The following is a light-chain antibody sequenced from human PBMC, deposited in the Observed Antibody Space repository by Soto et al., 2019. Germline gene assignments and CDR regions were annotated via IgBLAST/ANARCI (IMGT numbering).Light chain of an antibody. CDR3: LQHRSYPWT. CDR1: QGISND. J-gene: IGKJ1*01. Sequence: DIRMTQSPSSLSASIGDRVTITCRASQGISNDLGWYQQKPGLAPKRLISAASTLQSGVPSRFRGSGSGTEFSLTISGLQTEDFATYYCLQHRSYPWTFGQGTKVDIK. CDR2: AAS. V-gene: IGKV1-17*01.